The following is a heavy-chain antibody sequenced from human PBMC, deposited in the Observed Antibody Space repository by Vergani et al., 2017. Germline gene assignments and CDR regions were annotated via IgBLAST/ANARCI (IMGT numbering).Heavy chain of an antibody. CDR1: GYTFTGYY. CDR3: ARGLRITIFGVVIRQSNWFDP. V-gene: IGHV1-2*04. D-gene: IGHD3-3*01. J-gene: IGHJ5*02. Sequence: QVQLVQSGAEVKKPGASVKVSCKASGYTFTGYYMHWVRQAPGQGLEWMGWINPNSGGTNYAQKFQGWVTRTRDTSISTAYMELSRLRSDDTAVYYCARGLRITIFGVVIRQSNWFDPWGQGTLVTVSS. CDR2: INPNSGGT.